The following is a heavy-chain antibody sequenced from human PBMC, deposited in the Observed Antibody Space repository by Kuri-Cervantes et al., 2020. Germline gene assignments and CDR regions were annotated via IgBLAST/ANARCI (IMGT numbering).Heavy chain of an antibody. CDR3: ASGTSMIHLRKRGYYGVDV. V-gene: IGHV4-34*01. CDR2: INHSGST. Sequence: SETLSLTCAVYGGSFSGYYWSWIRQPPGKGLEWIGEINHSGSTNYNPSLKSRVTISVDTSKNQFSLKLSSVTAADTAVYYCASGTSMIHLRKRGYYGVDVWGQGTTVTVSS. CDR1: GGSFSGYY. D-gene: IGHD3-22*01. J-gene: IGHJ6*02.